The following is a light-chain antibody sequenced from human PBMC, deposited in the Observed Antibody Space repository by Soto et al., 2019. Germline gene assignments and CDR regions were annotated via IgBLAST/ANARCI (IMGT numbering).Light chain of an antibody. CDR2: GVS. Sequence: EIVLTQSPGTLSLSPGERATLPCRASQRFSGTSLAWYQQKPGQAPRLLIYGVSNRATGIPDRFSGSGSGKDVTITISRLEPEDFAVYYCHQYDNSLWKFGQGTKVEIK. V-gene: IGKV3-20*01. J-gene: IGKJ1*01. CDR1: QRFSGTS. CDR3: HQYDNSLWK.